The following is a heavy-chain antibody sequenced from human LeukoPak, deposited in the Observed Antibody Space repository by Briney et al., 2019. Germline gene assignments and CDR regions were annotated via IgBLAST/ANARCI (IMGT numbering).Heavy chain of an antibody. CDR2: ISSSGSTI. CDR3: ARVARGYFDWSSPPDY. V-gene: IGHV3-11*01. Sequence: TAGGSLRLSCAASGFTFSDYYMSWIRQAPGKGLEWVSYISSSGSTIYYADSVKGRFTISRDNAKNSLYLQMNSLRAEDTAVYYCARVARGYFDWSSPPDYWGQGTLVTVSS. D-gene: IGHD3-9*01. J-gene: IGHJ4*02. CDR1: GFTFSDYY.